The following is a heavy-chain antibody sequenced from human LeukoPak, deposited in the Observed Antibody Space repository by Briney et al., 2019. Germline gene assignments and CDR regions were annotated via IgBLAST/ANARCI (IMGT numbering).Heavy chain of an antibody. V-gene: IGHV1-2*02. Sequence: GAPVKVSCKASGYTFTGYYMHWVRQAPGQGLEWMGWINPNSGGTNYAQKFQGRVTMTRDTSISTAYMELSRLRSDDTAVYYCARSHDSSGYYDAFDIWGQGTMVTVSS. CDR1: GYTFTGYY. CDR3: ARSHDSSGYYDAFDI. J-gene: IGHJ3*02. D-gene: IGHD3-22*01. CDR2: INPNSGGT.